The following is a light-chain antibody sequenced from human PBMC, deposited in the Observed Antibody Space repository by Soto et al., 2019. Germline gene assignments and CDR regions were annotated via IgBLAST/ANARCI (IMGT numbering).Light chain of an antibody. V-gene: IGKV1-9*01. CDR1: QGISSH. J-gene: IGKJ4*01. Sequence: DIQLTQSPSFLSASVENRVTITSRASQGISSHLAWYQQKPGKAPKLLIYAASTLQSGVPSRFSGSGSGTEFTLTISSLQSEEVAAYYCQQLKSYHALTFGGGTKVDIK. CDR2: AAS. CDR3: QQLKSYHALT.